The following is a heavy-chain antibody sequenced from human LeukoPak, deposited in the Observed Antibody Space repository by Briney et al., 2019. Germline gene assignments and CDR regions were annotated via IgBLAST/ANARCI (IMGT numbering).Heavy chain of an antibody. CDR3: AREAFGVVRPNQVDV. Sequence: SETLSLTCTVSGGSISSYYWSWIRQPAGKGLEWIGRIYTSGSTNYNPSLKSRVTMSVDTSKNQFSLKLSSVTAADTAVYYCAREAFGVVRPNQVDVWGKGTTVTVSS. J-gene: IGHJ6*04. CDR2: IYTSGST. V-gene: IGHV4-4*07. D-gene: IGHD3-3*01. CDR1: GGSISSYY.